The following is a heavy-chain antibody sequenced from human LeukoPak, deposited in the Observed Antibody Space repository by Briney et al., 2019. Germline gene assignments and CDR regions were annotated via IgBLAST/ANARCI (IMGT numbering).Heavy chain of an antibody. CDR2: VNHSGST. CDR3: ARGSQYYYESSGYYSHDY. CDR1: GGSFSGHY. J-gene: IGHJ4*02. V-gene: IGHV4-34*01. Sequence: PSETLSLTCAVYGGSFSGHYRSWIRQSPGKGLQWIGEVNHSGSTKYNPSLKSRVTISADTSKNQFSLKLSSVTAADTAVYYCARGSQYYYESSGYYSHDYWGQGTLVTVSS. D-gene: IGHD3-22*01.